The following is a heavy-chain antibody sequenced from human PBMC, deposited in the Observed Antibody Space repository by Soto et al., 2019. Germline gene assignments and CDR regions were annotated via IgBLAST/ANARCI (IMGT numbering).Heavy chain of an antibody. V-gene: IGHV4-34*01. CDR2: INHSGST. CDR3: ARGQRTVAP. CDR1: GGSFSGYY. Sequence: ASETLSLTCAVYGGSFSGYYWSWIRQPPGKGLEWIGEINHSGSTNYNPSLKSRVTISVDTSKNQFSLKLSSVTAADTAVYYCARGQRTVAPWGQGTLVTVSS. D-gene: IGHD6-19*01. J-gene: IGHJ5*02.